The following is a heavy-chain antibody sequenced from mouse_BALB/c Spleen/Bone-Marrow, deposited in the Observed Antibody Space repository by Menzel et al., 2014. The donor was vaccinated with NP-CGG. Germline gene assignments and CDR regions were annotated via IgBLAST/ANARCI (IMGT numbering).Heavy chain of an antibody. J-gene: IGHJ4*01. V-gene: IGHV5-15*02. Sequence: EVQLVESGGGLVQPGGSRKLSCAASGFTFSDYGMAWVRQAPGKGPEWVAFISNLAYSIYYADTVTGRFTISRENAKNTLYLEMSSLRSEDTAMYYCATIYYGNSYAMDCWGQGTSVTVSS. CDR2: ISNLAYSI. CDR3: ATIYYGNSYAMDC. D-gene: IGHD2-1*01. CDR1: GFTFSDYG.